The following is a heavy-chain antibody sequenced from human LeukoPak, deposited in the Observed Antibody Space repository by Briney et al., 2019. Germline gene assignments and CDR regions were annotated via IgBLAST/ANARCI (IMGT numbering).Heavy chain of an antibody. Sequence: ASVKVSCKASGYTFTSYGISWVRPAPGQGLEWMGWISAYNGNTNYAQKLQGRVTMTTDTSTSTAYMELRSLRSDDTAVYYCARGARGQQLDPFDYWGQGTLVTVSS. CDR3: ARGARGQQLDPFDY. CDR1: GYTFTSYG. V-gene: IGHV1-18*01. J-gene: IGHJ4*02. D-gene: IGHD6-13*01. CDR2: ISAYNGNT.